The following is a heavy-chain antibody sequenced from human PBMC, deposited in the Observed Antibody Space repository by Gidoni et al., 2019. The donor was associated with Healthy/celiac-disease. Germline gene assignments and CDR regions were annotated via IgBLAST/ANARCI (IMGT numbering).Heavy chain of an antibody. Sequence: EVQLLESGGGLVQPGGSLRPSCAASGSTFSSYAMNWVRPALGKGMEWVSTISGSGGSTYYADSGKGRFTISRDNSKNTLYLQMNSLRAEDTAVYYCAKSQIPRGYSSGWYKSLNFDYWGQGTLVTVSS. CDR1: GSTFSSYA. V-gene: IGHV3-23*01. D-gene: IGHD6-19*01. J-gene: IGHJ4*02. CDR3: AKSQIPRGYSSGWYKSLNFDY. CDR2: ISGSGGST.